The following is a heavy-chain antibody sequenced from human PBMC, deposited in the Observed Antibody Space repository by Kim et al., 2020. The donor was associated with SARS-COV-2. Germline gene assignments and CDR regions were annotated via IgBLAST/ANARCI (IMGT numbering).Heavy chain of an antibody. V-gene: IGHV3-9*01. D-gene: IGHD3-10*01. Sequence: GGSLRLSCAASGFTFGDYAMHWVRQAPGKGLEWVSGISWNSGSIGYADSVKGRFTISRDNAKNSLYLQMNSLRAEDTALYYCAKEYYYGSGSYFDYWGQGTLVTVSS. CDR1: GFTFGDYA. CDR2: ISWNSGSI. CDR3: AKEYYYGSGSYFDY. J-gene: IGHJ4*02.